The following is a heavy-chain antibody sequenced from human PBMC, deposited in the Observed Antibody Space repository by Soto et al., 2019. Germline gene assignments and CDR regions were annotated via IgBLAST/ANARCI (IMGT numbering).Heavy chain of an antibody. Sequence: EVQLLESGGGVVQPGGSLKLSCEASGFTFSNYAMNWVRQAPGKGLEWVSGLTSSGASTDYADSVKGRFTIFRDNSRNTLYLQMNSLRAEDTAVYYCAKDGGSSVDYYYGMDLWGQGTTVTVSS. V-gene: IGHV3-23*01. CDR3: AKDGGSSVDYYYGMDL. D-gene: IGHD6-6*01. J-gene: IGHJ6*02. CDR1: GFTFSNYA. CDR2: LTSSGAST.